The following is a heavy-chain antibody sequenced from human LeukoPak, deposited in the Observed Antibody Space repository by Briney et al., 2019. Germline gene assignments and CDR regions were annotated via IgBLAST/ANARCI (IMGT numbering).Heavy chain of an antibody. Sequence: ASVKVSFKASGYTFTGYYMHWVRQAPGQGREWMGWINPNSGGTNYSQKFQGRVTMTRDTSISTAYMELSRLRSDDTAVYYCARGAWIQGPHDYWGQGTLVTVSS. CDR2: INPNSGGT. J-gene: IGHJ4*02. CDR3: ARGAWIQGPHDY. D-gene: IGHD5-18*01. CDR1: GYTFTGYY. V-gene: IGHV1-2*02.